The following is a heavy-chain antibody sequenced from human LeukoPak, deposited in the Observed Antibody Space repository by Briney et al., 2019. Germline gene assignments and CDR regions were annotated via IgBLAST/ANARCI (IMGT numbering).Heavy chain of an antibody. V-gene: IGHV4-59*12. CDR1: GGSISSYY. D-gene: IGHD6-13*01. CDR3: ARGRGGYRGIAAAGTPFDY. J-gene: IGHJ4*02. CDR2: IYYSGST. Sequence: PSETLSLTCTVSGGSISSYYWSWIRQPPGKGLEWIGYIYYSGSTNYNPSLKSRVTISVDTSKNQFSLKLSSVTAADTAVYYCARGRGGYRGIAAAGTPFDYWGQGTLVTVSS.